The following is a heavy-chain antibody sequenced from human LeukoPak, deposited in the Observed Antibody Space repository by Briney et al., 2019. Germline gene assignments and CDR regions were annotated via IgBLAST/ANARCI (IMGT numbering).Heavy chain of an antibody. D-gene: IGHD2/OR15-2a*01. CDR3: ARENTADWCFDL. J-gene: IGHJ2*01. Sequence: SETLSLTCTVSGGSISSYYWSWIRQPPGKGLEWIGYIYYSGSTNYNPSLKSRVTISVDTSKNQFSLKLSSVTAADTAVYYCARENTADWCFDLWGRGTLVTVSS. V-gene: IGHV4-59*01. CDR2: IYYSGST. CDR1: GGSISSYY.